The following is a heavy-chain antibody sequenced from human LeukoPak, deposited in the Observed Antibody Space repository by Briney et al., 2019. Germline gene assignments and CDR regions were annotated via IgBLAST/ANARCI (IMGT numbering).Heavy chain of an antibody. CDR1: GVTFSDYA. Sequence: ASVKVSCKASGVTFSDYALNWVRQAPGQGLEWMGVFIPILDTANSTQKFQGRLTITADKSTNTVYMELSSLRFDDTAVYFCAGIPVFGVVLHQEPVWGKGTTVTVSS. CDR2: FIPILDTA. V-gene: IGHV1-69*10. D-gene: IGHD3-3*01. J-gene: IGHJ6*03. CDR3: AGIPVFGVVLHQEPV.